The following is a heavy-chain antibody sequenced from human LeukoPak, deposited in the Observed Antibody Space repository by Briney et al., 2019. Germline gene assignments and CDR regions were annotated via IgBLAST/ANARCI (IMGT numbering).Heavy chain of an antibody. D-gene: IGHD3-3*01. CDR3: ARGTVLRFLEWLFRD. Sequence: GGSLRLSCAASGFTFSSYSKNWVRQAPGKGLEWVSSISSSSSYIYYADSVKGRFTISRDNAKNSLYLQMNSLRAEDTAVYYCARGTVLRFLEWLFRDWGQGTLVTVSS. CDR2: ISSSSSYI. V-gene: IGHV3-21*01. CDR1: GFTFSSYS. J-gene: IGHJ4*02.